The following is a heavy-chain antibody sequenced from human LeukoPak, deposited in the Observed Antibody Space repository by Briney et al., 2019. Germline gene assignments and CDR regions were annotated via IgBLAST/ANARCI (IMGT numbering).Heavy chain of an antibody. CDR3: ARDGAVTYHDFWSGSSNWFDP. D-gene: IGHD3-3*01. CDR2: IIPIFGTA. CDR1: GGTFSSYA. V-gene: IGHV1-69*13. J-gene: IGHJ5*02. Sequence: GASVKVSCKASGGTFSSYAISWVRQAPGQGLEWMGGIIPIFGTANYAQKFQGRVTITADESTSTAYMELSSLRSEDTAVYYCARDGAVTYHDFWSGSSNWFDPWGQGTLVTVSS.